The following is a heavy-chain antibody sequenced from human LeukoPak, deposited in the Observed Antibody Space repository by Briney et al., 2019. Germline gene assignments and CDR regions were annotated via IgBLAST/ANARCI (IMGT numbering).Heavy chain of an antibody. V-gene: IGHV1-18*01. CDR3: ARDTLWFGEECIDY. D-gene: IGHD3-10*01. CDR1: GYTFTSYG. Sequence: ASVKVSCKASGYTFTSYGISWVRQAPGQGLEWMGWISAYNGNTNYAPKLQGRVTMTTDTSTSTAYMELRSLRSDDTAVYYCARDTLWFGEECIDYWGQGTLVTVSS. CDR2: ISAYNGNT. J-gene: IGHJ4*02.